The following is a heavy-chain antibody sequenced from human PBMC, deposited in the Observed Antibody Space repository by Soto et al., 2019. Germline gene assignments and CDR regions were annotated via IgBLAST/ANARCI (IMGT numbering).Heavy chain of an antibody. J-gene: IGHJ5*02. CDR1: GYTFTSYG. D-gene: IGHD2-2*01. V-gene: IGHV1-18*01. Sequence: ASVKVSCKASGYTFTSYGISWVRQAPGQGLEWMGWISAYNGNTNYAQKLQGRVTMTTDTSTSTAYMELRSLRSDDTAVYYCARDLRPLVVPDRWFDPWGQGTLVTVSS. CDR3: ARDLRPLVVPDRWFDP. CDR2: ISAYNGNT.